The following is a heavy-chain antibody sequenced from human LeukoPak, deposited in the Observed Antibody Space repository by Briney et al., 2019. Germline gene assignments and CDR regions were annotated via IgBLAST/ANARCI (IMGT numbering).Heavy chain of an antibody. J-gene: IGHJ4*02. CDR3: ARGYDSSGYWSVYFDY. D-gene: IGHD3-22*01. V-gene: IGHV1-46*01. Sequence: ASVKVSCKAFGYTFTSYYMHWVRQAPGQGLEWMGIINPSGGSTSYAQKFQGRVTMTRDMSTSTVYMELSSLRSEDTAVYYCARGYDSSGYWSVYFDYWGQGTLVTVSS. CDR1: GYTFTSYY. CDR2: INPSGGST.